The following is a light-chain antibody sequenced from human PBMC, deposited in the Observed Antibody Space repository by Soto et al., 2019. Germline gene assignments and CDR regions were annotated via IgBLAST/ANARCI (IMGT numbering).Light chain of an antibody. J-gene: IGKJ4*01. Sequence: DIQMTQSPSSLSASVGDSVTITGRTSQSISSYLNWYHHKPGKAPKLLIYASTYLRRGVPSRFSGSGSETDFTLTISTLQPEDFGTYYCQQSFSIPFTFGGGTNVEIK. CDR2: AST. CDR1: QSISSY. V-gene: IGKV1-39*01. CDR3: QQSFSIPFT.